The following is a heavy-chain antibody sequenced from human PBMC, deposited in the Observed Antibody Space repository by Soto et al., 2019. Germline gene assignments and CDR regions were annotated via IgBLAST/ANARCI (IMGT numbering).Heavy chain of an antibody. V-gene: IGHV1-8*01. J-gene: IGHJ4*02. CDR3: ASAIAVASTGFDY. CDR2: MNPNSGNT. D-gene: IGHD6-19*01. Sequence: AASVKVSCKASGYTFTSYDINWVRQATGQGLEWLGWMNPNSGNTGYAQKFQGRVTMTRNTSIGTAYMELSSLRSEDTAVYYCASAIAVASTGFDYWGQGTLVTVSS. CDR1: GYTFTSYD.